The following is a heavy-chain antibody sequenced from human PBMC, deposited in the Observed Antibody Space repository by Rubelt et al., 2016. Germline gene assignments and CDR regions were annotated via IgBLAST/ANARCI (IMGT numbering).Heavy chain of an antibody. D-gene: IGHD4-11*01. Sequence: QVQLQQWGAGLLKPSETLSLTCAVYGGSFSGYYWSWIRQPPGKGLEWIGEINHSGSTNYNPSLKSRVTISVDTSKNQFSLKLSSVTAADTAVYYCARVSNYHYDYWGQGTLVTVSS. CDR2: INHSGST. CDR3: ARVSNYHYDY. CDR1: GGSFSGYY. V-gene: IGHV4-34*01. J-gene: IGHJ4*02.